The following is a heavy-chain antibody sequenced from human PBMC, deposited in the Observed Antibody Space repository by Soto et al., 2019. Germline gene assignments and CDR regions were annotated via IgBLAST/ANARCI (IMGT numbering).Heavy chain of an antibody. D-gene: IGHD6-6*01. J-gene: IGHJ6*02. CDR1: GYSFTSYW. CDR3: ARLPEQLIAARLLDNYGMDA. Sequence: GESLKISCKGSGYSFTSYWISWVRQMPGKGLEWMGRIDPSDSYTNYSPSFQGHVTISADKSISTAYLQWSSLKASDTAMYYCARLPEQLIAARLLDNYGMDAWGQGTTVTVSS. V-gene: IGHV5-10-1*01. CDR2: IDPSDSYT.